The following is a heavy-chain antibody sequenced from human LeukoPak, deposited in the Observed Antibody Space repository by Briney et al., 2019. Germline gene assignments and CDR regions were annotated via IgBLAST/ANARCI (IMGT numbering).Heavy chain of an antibody. J-gene: IGHJ6*02. V-gene: IGHV4-59*01. CDR3: ARGPGVAYYYSMDV. D-gene: IGHD3-3*01. CDR2: TYYSGSP. CDR1: RGSISGYY. Sequence: PSETLSLTCTVSRGSISGYYWSWIRQPPGKGLEWIGYTYYSGSPNYNPSLKSRVTISVDTSKNQFSLKLSSVTAADTAVYYCARGPGVAYYYSMDVWGQGTTVTVSS.